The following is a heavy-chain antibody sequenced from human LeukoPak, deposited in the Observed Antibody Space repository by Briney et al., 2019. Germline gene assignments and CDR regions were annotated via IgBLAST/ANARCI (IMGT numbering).Heavy chain of an antibody. V-gene: IGHV4-59*01. CDR3: ARSGSYSSYYYYMDV. Sequence: SETLSLTCTVSGGSISSYYWSWIRQPPGKGLEWIGYIYYSGSTNYNPSLKSRVTISVDTSKNQFSLKLSSVTAADTAVYYCARSGSYSSYYYYMDVWGKGTTVTVSS. D-gene: IGHD1-26*01. CDR1: GGSISSYY. J-gene: IGHJ6*03. CDR2: IYYSGST.